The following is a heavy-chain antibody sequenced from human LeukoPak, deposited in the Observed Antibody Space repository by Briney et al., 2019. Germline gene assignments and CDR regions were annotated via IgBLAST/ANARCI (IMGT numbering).Heavy chain of an antibody. J-gene: IGHJ4*02. CDR3: ARTGGSYPYYFEY. V-gene: IGHV3-48*03. CDR2: ISSSGSTI. CDR1: GFTFSRYE. Sequence: GGSLRLSCAASGFTFSRYEMNWVRQAPGKGLEWVSYISSSGSTIYYADSVKGRFTISRDNAKNSLYLQMNSLRAEDTAVYYCARTGGSYPYYFEYWGQGTLVTVSS. D-gene: IGHD1-26*01.